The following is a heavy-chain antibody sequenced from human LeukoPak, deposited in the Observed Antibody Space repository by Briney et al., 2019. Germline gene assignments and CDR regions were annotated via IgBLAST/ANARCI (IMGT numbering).Heavy chain of an antibody. CDR3: ARGITIFGVDFDY. D-gene: IGHD3-3*01. V-gene: IGHV1-24*01. CDR1: GYTLTELS. J-gene: IGHJ4*02. CDR2: FDPEDGET. Sequence: ASVKVSCKVSGYTLTELSMHWVRQAPGKGLEWMGGFDPEDGETIYAQKFQGRVTMTRDTSISTAYMELSRLRSDDTAVYYCARGITIFGVDFDYWGQGTLVTVSS.